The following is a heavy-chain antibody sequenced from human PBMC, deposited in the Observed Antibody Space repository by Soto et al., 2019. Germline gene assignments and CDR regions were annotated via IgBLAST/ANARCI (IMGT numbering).Heavy chain of an antibody. Sequence: PGGSLRLSCAAPGFTFSSYSMNWVRQAPGKGPEWISYIGPSHNDIGYAASVKGRFTISRDNAKDSLYLQMNSLRVEDTALYYCTKDISTMVRGDPDYYFDLWGRGTLVTVSS. CDR3: TKDISTMVRGDPDYYFDL. CDR1: GFTFSSYS. D-gene: IGHD3-10*01. J-gene: IGHJ4*02. CDR2: IGPSHNDI. V-gene: IGHV3-21*05.